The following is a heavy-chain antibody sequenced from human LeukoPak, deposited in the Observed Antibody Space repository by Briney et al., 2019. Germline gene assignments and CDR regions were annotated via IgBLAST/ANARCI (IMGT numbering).Heavy chain of an antibody. Sequence: GGSLRLSCAASGFIFSSYAMSWVRQAPGKGLEWVSTISGSGGSTYYADSVKGRFTISRDNSKNTVYLQMNSLRAEDTAVYYCGKDRSGINEVCHGDFDYWGQGTLVTVSS. CDR3: GKDRSGINEVCHGDFDY. V-gene: IGHV3-23*01. D-gene: IGHD2-8*01. CDR1: GFIFSSYA. CDR2: ISGSGGST. J-gene: IGHJ4*02.